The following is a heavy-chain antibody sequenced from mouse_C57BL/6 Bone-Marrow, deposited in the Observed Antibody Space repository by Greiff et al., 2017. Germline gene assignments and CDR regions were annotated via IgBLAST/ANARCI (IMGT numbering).Heavy chain of an antibody. CDR3: ARLILRYYAMDY. Sequence: QVQLKESGAELVKPGASVKISCKASGYAFSSYWMNWVKQRPGPGLEWIGQIYPGDGDTNYNGKFKGKATLTADKSSSAAYMQLSSLTSEDSAVYFCARLILRYYAMDYWGQGTSVTVSS. V-gene: IGHV1-80*01. CDR2: IYPGDGDT. D-gene: IGHD1-1*01. J-gene: IGHJ4*01. CDR1: GYAFSSYW.